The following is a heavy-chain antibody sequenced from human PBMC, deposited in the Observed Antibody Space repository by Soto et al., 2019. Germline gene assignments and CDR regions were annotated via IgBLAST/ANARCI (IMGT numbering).Heavy chain of an antibody. V-gene: IGHV3-53*01. CDR2: IYSGGST. D-gene: IGHD3-10*01. CDR3: ARDRRMVRGVIVWYFDL. Sequence: EVQLVESGGGLIQPGGSLRLSCAASGFTVSSNYMSWVRQAPGKGLEWVSVIYSGGSTYYADSVKGRFTISRDNSKNTLYLQMNSLRAEDTAVYYCARDRRMVRGVIVWYFDLWGRGTLVTVSS. CDR1: GFTVSSNY. J-gene: IGHJ2*01.